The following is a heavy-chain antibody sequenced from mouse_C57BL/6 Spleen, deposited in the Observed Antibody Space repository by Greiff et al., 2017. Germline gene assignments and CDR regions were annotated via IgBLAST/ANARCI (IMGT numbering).Heavy chain of an antibody. Sequence: QVQLQQSGAELVRPGSSVKLSCKASGYTFTSYWMHWVKQRPIQGLEWIGNIDPSDSENHYNQKFKDKATLTVDKSSSTAYMQLSSLTYEDSAVYYCARGDYDEWFAYWGQGTLVTVSA. D-gene: IGHD2-4*01. CDR2: IDPSDSEN. V-gene: IGHV1-52*01. CDR3: ARGDYDEWFAY. J-gene: IGHJ3*01. CDR1: GYTFTSYW.